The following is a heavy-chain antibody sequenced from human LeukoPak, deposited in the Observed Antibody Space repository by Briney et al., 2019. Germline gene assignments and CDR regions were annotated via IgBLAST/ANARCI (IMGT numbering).Heavy chain of an antibody. D-gene: IGHD1-7*01. J-gene: IGHJ4*02. V-gene: IGHV3-9*01. CDR3: ATAGNYRFDN. CDR2: ISWNGGSI. CDR1: RLTFDDYA. Sequence: GGSLRLSCVASRLTFDDYAMHWVRQAPGKGLEWVSTISWNGGSIAYADSVKGRFIISRDNAMNTLYLQMNSLRAEDTAVYYCATAGNYRFDNWGQGTLVTVSS.